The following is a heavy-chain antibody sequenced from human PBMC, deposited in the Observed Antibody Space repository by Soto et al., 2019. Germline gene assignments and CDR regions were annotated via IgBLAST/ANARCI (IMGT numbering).Heavy chain of an antibody. D-gene: IGHD5-18*01. J-gene: IGHJ4*02. CDR3: ARAWGGYSYGYEEPYYFDY. Sequence: QVQLVQSGAEVKKPGSSVKVSCKASGGTFSSYAISWVRQAPGQGLEWMGGIIPIFGTANYAQKFQGRVTITADESTSTAYMELSSLRSEDTAVYYCARAWGGYSYGYEEPYYFDYWGQGTLVTVSS. CDR2: IIPIFGTA. V-gene: IGHV1-69*12. CDR1: GGTFSSYA.